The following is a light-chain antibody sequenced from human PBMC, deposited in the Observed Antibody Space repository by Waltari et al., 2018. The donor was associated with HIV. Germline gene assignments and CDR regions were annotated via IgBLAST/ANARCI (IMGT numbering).Light chain of an antibody. CDR3: KSYTSSHTRV. J-gene: IGLJ1*01. CDR2: GKN. CDR1: SLRSYY. V-gene: IGLV3-19*01. Sequence: SSELTQDPAVSVALGQTVRITCQGDSLRSYYASWYQQKPGQAPVLVIYGKNNRPSGVSNRFSGSKSGNTASLTISGLQAEDEADYYCKSYTSSHTRVFGTGTKVTVL.